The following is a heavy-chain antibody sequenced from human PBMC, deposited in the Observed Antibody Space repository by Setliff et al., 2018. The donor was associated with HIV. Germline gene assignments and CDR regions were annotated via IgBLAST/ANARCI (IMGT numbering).Heavy chain of an antibody. V-gene: IGHV4-31*03. CDR2: IYYSGST. CDR1: GGSISGGGYY. J-gene: IGHJ6*03. CDR3: ARVYYYGSPHMDV. D-gene: IGHD3-10*01. Sequence: SETLSLTCTVSGGSISGGGYYWSWIRQHPGKGLEWIGYIYYSGSTYYNPSLKSRVTISVDTSKNQFSLKLSSVTAADTAVYYCARVYYYGSPHMDVWGKGTTVTVSS.